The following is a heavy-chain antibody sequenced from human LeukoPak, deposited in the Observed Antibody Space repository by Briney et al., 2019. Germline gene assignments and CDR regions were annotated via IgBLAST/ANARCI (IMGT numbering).Heavy chain of an antibody. J-gene: IGHJ3*01. D-gene: IGHD3/OR15-3a*01. Sequence: ASVKVSCKSSGGPFDNYAINWVRQAPGQGLEWMGRIIPSLNRANYAQIRATITADKSTATAYMELSGLRYEDTAVYYCARRTDRVDDAFDVWGQGTMVTVSS. V-gene: IGHV1-69*04. CDR1: GGPFDNYA. CDR2: IIPSLNRA. CDR3: ARRTDRVDDAFDV.